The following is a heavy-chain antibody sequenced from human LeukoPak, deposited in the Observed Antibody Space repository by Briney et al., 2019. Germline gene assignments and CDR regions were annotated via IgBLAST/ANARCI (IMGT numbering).Heavy chain of an antibody. CDR1: GYRFTSYW. D-gene: IGHD3-10*01. CDR2: IYPGDSDT. CDR3: ARHRAPYGIDAFDI. J-gene: IGHJ3*02. Sequence: GESLKISFKGSGYRFTSYWIGWVRQMPGKGLEWMGIIYPGDSDTRYSPSFRGQVTMSADKSINTAYLQWSSLKASDTAMYCCARHRAPYGIDAFDIWGQGTMVTVSS. V-gene: IGHV5-51*01.